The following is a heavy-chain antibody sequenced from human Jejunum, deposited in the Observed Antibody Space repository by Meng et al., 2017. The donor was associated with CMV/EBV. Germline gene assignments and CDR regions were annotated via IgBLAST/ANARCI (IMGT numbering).Heavy chain of an antibody. CDR3: ARDGRANSEYPYFDY. CDR2: INWKSGKM. CDR1: FTLDDYA. V-gene: IGHV3-9*01. Sequence: FTLDDYAMHWVRQATGKGLEWVARINWKSGKMAYADSVKGRFTISRDNVKNSLYLQMDSLTTEDTALYYCARDGRANSEYPYFDYWGQGTRVTVSS. J-gene: IGHJ4*02. D-gene: IGHD2/OR15-2a*01.